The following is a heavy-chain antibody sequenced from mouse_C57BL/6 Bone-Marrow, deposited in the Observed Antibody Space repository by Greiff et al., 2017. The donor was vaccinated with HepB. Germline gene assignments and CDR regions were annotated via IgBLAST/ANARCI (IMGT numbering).Heavy chain of an antibody. CDR1: GYTFTDYN. CDR3: ARGGLRFPWFAY. CDR2: INPNNGGT. V-gene: IGHV1-22*01. D-gene: IGHD3-2*02. Sequence: VQLQQSGPELVKPGASVKMSCKASGYTFTDYNMHWVKQSHGKSLEWIGYINPNNGGTSYNQKFKGKATLTVNKSSSTAYMELRSLTSEDSAVYYCARGGLRFPWFAYWGQGTLVTVSA. J-gene: IGHJ3*01.